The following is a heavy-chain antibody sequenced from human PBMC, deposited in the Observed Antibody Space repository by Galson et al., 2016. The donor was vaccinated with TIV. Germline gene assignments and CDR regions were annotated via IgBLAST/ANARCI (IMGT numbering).Heavy chain of an antibody. CDR1: GFTFSKYG. D-gene: IGHD5-18*01. CDR2: VADHGNTQ. J-gene: IGHJ4*02. V-gene: IGHV3-30*03. CDR3: ARVKGDGEYSYGAFEF. Sequence: SLRLSCAASGFTFSKYGMLWVRQAPGKGLEWVEVVADHGNTQYYADSVKGRFTVSRDNSKNTVYLQMNSLRVEDTAVYYCARVKGDGEYSYGAFEFWGQGTQVTVSS.